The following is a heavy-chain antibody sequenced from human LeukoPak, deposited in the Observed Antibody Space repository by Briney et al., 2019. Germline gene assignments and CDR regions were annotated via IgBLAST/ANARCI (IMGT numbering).Heavy chain of an antibody. Sequence: GGSLRLSCAASGFTFSSYAMSWVRQAPGKGLEWVSAISGSGGSTYYADSVKGRFTISRDNSKNTLYLQMNSLGAEDTAVYYCANSEKYYYDSSGYYSPWYYFDYWGQGTLVTVSS. CDR1: GFTFSSYA. J-gene: IGHJ4*02. V-gene: IGHV3-23*01. D-gene: IGHD3-22*01. CDR2: ISGSGGST. CDR3: ANSEKYYYDSSGYYSPWYYFDY.